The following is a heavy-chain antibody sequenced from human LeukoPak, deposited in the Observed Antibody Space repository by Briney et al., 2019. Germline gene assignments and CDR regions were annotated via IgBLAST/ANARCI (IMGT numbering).Heavy chain of an antibody. CDR3: ARADVNFPAYTAFFDN. D-gene: IGHD2-21*02. V-gene: IGHV4-34*01. Sequence: SETLSLTCAVSGGSLRGYFWNWLRQPPGKGLEWLGEISYSGTTNSNPSLRSRVAVSIDTSKNQFSLRLTSVTAADTAVYFCARADVNFPAYTAFFDNWGPGALVTVSA. J-gene: IGHJ4*02. CDR1: GGSLRGYF. CDR2: ISYSGTT.